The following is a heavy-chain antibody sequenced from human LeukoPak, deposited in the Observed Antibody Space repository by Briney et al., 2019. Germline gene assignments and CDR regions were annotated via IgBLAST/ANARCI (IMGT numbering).Heavy chain of an antibody. CDR3: AAAEDTVIVPAATDWFDP. D-gene: IGHD2-2*01. Sequence: ASVKVSCKASGFTFASSAVQWVRQARGQRLEWIGWIVVGSGNTNYAQKFQERVTITRDTSTSTAYMELSSLRSEDTAVYYCAAAEDTVIVPAATDWFDPWGQGTLVTVSS. V-gene: IGHV1-58*01. CDR2: IVVGSGNT. J-gene: IGHJ5*02. CDR1: GFTFASSA.